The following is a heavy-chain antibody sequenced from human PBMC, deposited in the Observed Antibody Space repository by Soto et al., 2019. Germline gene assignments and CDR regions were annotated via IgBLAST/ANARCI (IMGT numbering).Heavy chain of an antibody. CDR1: GYSFSTYW. Sequence: HGESLKISCKGSGYSFSTYWIGWVRQMPGKGLEWMGIVYPGDSDTRYSPSFQGQVTISADKSISTAFLQWSSLKASDTAVYYCARPDITMVRGIIKGLYSGMGVWGQGTTVTVSS. CDR2: VYPGDSDT. J-gene: IGHJ6*02. V-gene: IGHV5-51*01. D-gene: IGHD3-10*01. CDR3: ARPDITMVRGIIKGLYSGMGV.